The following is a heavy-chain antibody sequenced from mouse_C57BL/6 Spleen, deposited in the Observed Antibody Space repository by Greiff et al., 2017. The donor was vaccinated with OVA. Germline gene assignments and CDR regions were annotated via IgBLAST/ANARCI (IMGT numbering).Heavy chain of an antibody. CDR1: GYTFTSYW. D-gene: IGHD1-1*01. Sequence: QVQLQQPGAVLVKPGASVKLSCKASGYTFTSYWMQWVKQRPGQGLEWIGEIDPSDSYTNYNQKFKGKATLTVDTSSSTAYMQLSSLTSEDSAVYYCARWGYYYGSSYWYFDVWGTGTTVTVSS. V-gene: IGHV1-50*01. CDR3: ARWGYYYGSSYWYFDV. J-gene: IGHJ1*03. CDR2: IDPSDSYT.